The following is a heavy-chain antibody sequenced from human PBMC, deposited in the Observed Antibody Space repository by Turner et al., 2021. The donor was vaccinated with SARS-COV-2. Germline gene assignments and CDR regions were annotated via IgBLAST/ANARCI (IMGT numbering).Heavy chain of an antibody. Sequence: EVQLVESGGGLVQPGGSLSLSWAASGFPFSSYEMHWVRQATGKGLEWVSGIGTAGDPYYPGSVKGRFTISRENAKNSLYLQMNSLRAGDTAVYYCARGRGYCSSTSCYTNDAFDIWGQGTMVTISS. CDR2: IGTAGDP. D-gene: IGHD2-2*02. CDR1: GFPFSSYE. J-gene: IGHJ3*02. CDR3: ARGRGYCSSTSCYTNDAFDI. V-gene: IGHV3-13*05.